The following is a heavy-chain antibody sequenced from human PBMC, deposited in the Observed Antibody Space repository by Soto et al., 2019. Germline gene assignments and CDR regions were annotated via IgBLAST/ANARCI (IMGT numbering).Heavy chain of an antibody. Sequence: QPGGSLRLSCAASGFTFSSYGMHWVRQAPGKGLEWVAVISYDGSNKYYADSVKGRFTISRDNSKNTLYLQMNSLRAEDTAVYYCAKKRDDDSSGYQSSLSGMDVWGQGTTVTVSS. V-gene: IGHV3-30*18. J-gene: IGHJ6*02. CDR2: ISYDGSNK. CDR3: AKKRDDDSSGYQSSLSGMDV. D-gene: IGHD3-22*01. CDR1: GFTFSSYG.